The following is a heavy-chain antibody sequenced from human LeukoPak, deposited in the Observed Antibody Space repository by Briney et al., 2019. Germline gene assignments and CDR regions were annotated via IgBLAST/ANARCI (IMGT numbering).Heavy chain of an antibody. Sequence: GGSLRLSCAASGFTFSSYAMNWVRQAPGKGLEWVSYISSSGSTIYYADSVKGRFTISRDNAKNSLYLQMNSLRAEDTAVYYCARVDILTGDYWGQGTLVTVSS. CDR1: GFTFSSYA. CDR2: ISSSGSTI. D-gene: IGHD3-9*01. V-gene: IGHV3-48*03. J-gene: IGHJ4*02. CDR3: ARVDILTGDY.